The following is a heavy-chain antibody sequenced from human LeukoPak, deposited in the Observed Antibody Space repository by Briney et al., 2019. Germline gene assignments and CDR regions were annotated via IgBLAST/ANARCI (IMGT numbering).Heavy chain of an antibody. Sequence: GGSLRLSCAASGFTFSGSALHWVRQASGKGLEWVGRIRSTANGYATAYAASVKGRFTISRDDSKNTAYLQMDSLKTEDTAVYYCAGNYYGSGSYADFDYWGQGTLVTVSS. D-gene: IGHD3-10*01. CDR1: GFTFSGSA. V-gene: IGHV3-73*01. CDR3: AGNYYGSGSYADFDY. J-gene: IGHJ4*02. CDR2: IRSTANGYAT.